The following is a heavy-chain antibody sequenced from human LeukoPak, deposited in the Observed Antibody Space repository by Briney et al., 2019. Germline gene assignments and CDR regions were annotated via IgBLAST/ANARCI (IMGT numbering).Heavy chain of an antibody. V-gene: IGHV3-11*01. CDR1: GFTFSDYY. D-gene: IGHD6-13*01. Sequence: GGSLRLSCAASGFTFSDYYMSWIRQAPGKGLEWVSYISSSGSTIYYADSVKGRFTSSRDNAKNSLYLQMNSLRVEDTTVYYCARVPGFSSSWYDCWGQGTLVTVSS. J-gene: IGHJ4*02. CDR2: ISSSGSTI. CDR3: ARVPGFSSSWYDC.